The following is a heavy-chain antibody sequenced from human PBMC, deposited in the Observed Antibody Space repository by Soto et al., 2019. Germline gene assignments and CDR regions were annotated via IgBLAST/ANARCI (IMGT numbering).Heavy chain of an antibody. D-gene: IGHD2-15*01. CDR1: GGIFTNNA. Sequence: QVQVVQSGAEVNKPGSSVKVSCKVSGGIFTNNAISWVRQAPAQGCAWLGGVIPLFDTAYYAQIFRGTLRISADVAPTTASMERSGLTSADTAVYFCATGGNNGGSNVYQGMYVCGQVTTVTVS. J-gene: IGHJ6*02. V-gene: IGHV1-69*01. CDR2: VIPLFDTA. CDR3: ATGGNNGGSNVYQGMYV.